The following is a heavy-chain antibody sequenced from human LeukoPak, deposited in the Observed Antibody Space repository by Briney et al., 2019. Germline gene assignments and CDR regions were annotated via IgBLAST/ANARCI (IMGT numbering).Heavy chain of an antibody. CDR2: ISYDGSD. V-gene: IGHV3-30-3*01. CDR1: GFTFSSYA. D-gene: IGHD3-3*01. J-gene: IGHJ4*02. CDR3: ARLYYDFWSGGS. Sequence: PGGSLRLSCAASGFTFSSYAMHWVRQAPGKGLEWVAVISYDGSDYYADSVKGRLTISRDNSRDTLYLEMNSLRTEDRAVYYCARLYYDFWSGGSWGQGTLVTVSS.